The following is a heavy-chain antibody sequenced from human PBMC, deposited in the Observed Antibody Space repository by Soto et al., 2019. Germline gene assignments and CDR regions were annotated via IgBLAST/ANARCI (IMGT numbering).Heavy chain of an antibody. D-gene: IGHD5-12*01. Sequence: QVQLVQSGGEVKKPGSSVNVSCKASGDTFTNHVFTWVRQAPGQGLEWMGGIISLFGTPHYAQRFQGRVTIIATDATAKSDIQLSSLRSDDTAANYWAIAPVSGYDRGDYWCQGNLVTVSS. CDR2: IISLFGTP. J-gene: IGHJ4*02. V-gene: IGHV1-69*12. CDR1: GDTFTNHV. CDR3: AIAPVSGYDRGDY.